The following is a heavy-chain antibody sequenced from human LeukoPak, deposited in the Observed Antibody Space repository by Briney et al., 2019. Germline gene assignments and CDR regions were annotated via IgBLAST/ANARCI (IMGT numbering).Heavy chain of an antibody. Sequence: ASVKVSCKASGYIFTSYDINWVRQAPGQGLEWMGIINPSGGSTTYTQEFQGRVTMTRDTSTSTVYMELSSLRSEDTAVYYCARGGSPAAAPHQYYFDYWGQGTLVTVSS. CDR1: GYIFTSYD. J-gene: IGHJ4*02. D-gene: IGHD2-15*01. CDR3: ARGGSPAAAPHQYYFDY. CDR2: INPSGGST. V-gene: IGHV1-46*01.